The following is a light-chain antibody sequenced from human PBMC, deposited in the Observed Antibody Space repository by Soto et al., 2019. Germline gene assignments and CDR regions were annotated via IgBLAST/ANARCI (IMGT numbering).Light chain of an antibody. Sequence: QSALTQPASVSGSPGQSITISCTGTSSDVGAYNYVSWYKQFPGKAPKLMIYDVSNRPSGVSNRFSGSKSGNTASLTISGLQADDQGDYYCASLTTSTTVVFGGGTKLTVL. V-gene: IGLV2-14*01. J-gene: IGLJ3*02. CDR1: SSDVGAYNY. CDR2: DVS. CDR3: ASLTTSTTVV.